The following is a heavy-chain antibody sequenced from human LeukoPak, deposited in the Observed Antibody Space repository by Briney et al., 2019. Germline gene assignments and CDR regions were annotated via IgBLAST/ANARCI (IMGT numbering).Heavy chain of an antibody. CDR3: ARVTSGYSSSWYVDY. D-gene: IGHD6-13*01. V-gene: IGHV4-59*01. CDR1: GGSISSYY. CDR2: IYYSGST. J-gene: IGHJ4*02. Sequence: PSETLSLTCTVPGGSISSYYWSWIRPPPGKGLEWIGYIYYSGSTNYNPSLKSRVTISVDTSKNQFSLKLSSVTAADTAVYYCARVTSGYSSSWYVDYWGQGTLVTVSS.